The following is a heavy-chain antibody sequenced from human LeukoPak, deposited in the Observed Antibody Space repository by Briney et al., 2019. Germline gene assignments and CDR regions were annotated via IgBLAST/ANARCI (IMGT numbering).Heavy chain of an antibody. CDR2: IRNDGITT. CDR1: GFSFSSYW. J-gene: IGHJ5*02. CDR3: AKSDWFDP. Sequence: PGGSLRLSCAASGFSFSSYWVHWVRQAPGKGLVWVARIRNDGITTTYADSVKGRFTISRDNAKSTLFLQMNSVTAEDTAVYYCAKSDWFDPWGQGTLVTVSS. V-gene: IGHV3-74*01.